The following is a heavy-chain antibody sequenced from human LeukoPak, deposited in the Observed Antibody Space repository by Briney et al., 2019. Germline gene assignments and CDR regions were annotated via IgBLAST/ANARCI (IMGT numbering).Heavy chain of an antibody. Sequence: SETLSLTCTVSGGSISSSSYYWGWIRQPPGKGLEWIGSIYYSGSTYYNPSLKSRVTISVDTSKNQFSLKLSSVTAADTAVYYCARDRQIVVVVAANYYFYYYMDVWGKGTTVTVSS. CDR3: ARDRQIVVVVAANYYFYYYMDV. J-gene: IGHJ6*03. V-gene: IGHV4-39*02. D-gene: IGHD2-15*01. CDR1: GGSISSSSYY. CDR2: IYYSGST.